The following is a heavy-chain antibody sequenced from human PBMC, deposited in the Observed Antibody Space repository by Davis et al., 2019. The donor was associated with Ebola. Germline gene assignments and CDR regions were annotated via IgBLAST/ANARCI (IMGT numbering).Heavy chain of an antibody. CDR2: IIVASGNT. CDR3: AAEDYNDGTCCSFDY. Sequence: SVKVSCKTSGFRFTNSAVQWVRQAPGERLEWIGWIIVASGNTKYAQNLQGRLTITTDTSTGTAYMELSSLTTEDTAVHYCAAEDYNDGTCCSFDYWGQGTLVTVSS. V-gene: IGHV1-58*01. J-gene: IGHJ4*02. CDR1: GFRFTNSA. D-gene: IGHD2-15*01.